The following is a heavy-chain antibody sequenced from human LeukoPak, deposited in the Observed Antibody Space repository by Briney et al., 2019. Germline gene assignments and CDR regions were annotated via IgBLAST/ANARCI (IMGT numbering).Heavy chain of an antibody. D-gene: IGHD3-22*01. CDR2: IIPIFGTA. V-gene: IGHV1-69*13. J-gene: IGHJ3*02. CDR1: GGTFRSYA. Sequence: SVKVSCKASGGTFRSYAISWVRQAPGQGLEWMGGIIPIFGTANYAQKFQGRVTITADESTSTAYMELSSLRSEDTAVYYCARDGDPMIIVPQGAFDIWGQGTMVTVSS. CDR3: ARDGDPMIIVPQGAFDI.